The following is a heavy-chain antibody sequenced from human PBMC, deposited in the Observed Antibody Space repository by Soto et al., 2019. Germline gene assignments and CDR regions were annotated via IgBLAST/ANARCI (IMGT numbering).Heavy chain of an antibody. CDR2: ISYDGSNK. Sequence: PGGPLRLSCAASGFTFSSYGMHWVRQAPGKGLEWVAVISYDGSNKYYADSVKGRFTISRDNSKNTLYLQMNSLRAEDTAVYYCAKDQSYYDSSGTVYWGQGTLVTVSS. CDR3: AKDQSYYDSSGTVY. D-gene: IGHD3-22*01. CDR1: GFTFSSYG. V-gene: IGHV3-30*18. J-gene: IGHJ4*02.